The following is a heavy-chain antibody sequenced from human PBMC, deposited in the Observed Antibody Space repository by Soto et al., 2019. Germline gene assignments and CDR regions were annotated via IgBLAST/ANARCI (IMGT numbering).Heavy chain of an antibody. CDR1: GYTFTDYY. J-gene: IGHJ6*02. V-gene: IGHV1-2*04. Sequence: GASVKVSCKASGYTFTDYYLYWVRQAPGQGLEWMGWINPNSGATNYAQKFQGWVTMTRDTSISTAYMEVRRLKSDDTAVYYCARSHCISPCCYEYQYYGMDVWG. CDR2: INPNSGAT. CDR3: ARSHCISPCCYEYQYYGMDV. D-gene: IGHD2-2*01.